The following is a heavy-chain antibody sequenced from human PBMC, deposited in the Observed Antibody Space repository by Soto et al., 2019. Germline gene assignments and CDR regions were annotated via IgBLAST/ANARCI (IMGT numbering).Heavy chain of an antibody. J-gene: IGHJ4*02. V-gene: IGHV3-30-3*01. CDR2: ISFDGSNK. D-gene: IGHD3-22*01. CDR3: AREIAD. Sequence: QVQLVESGGGVVQPGRSLRLSCAASGFTFSSYAMHWVRQAPGKGLEWVAVISFDGSNKYYGDSVEDRFTISRDDSKSTLFLQMNSLRTEDTAVYYCAREIADWGQGTLVTVSS. CDR1: GFTFSSYA.